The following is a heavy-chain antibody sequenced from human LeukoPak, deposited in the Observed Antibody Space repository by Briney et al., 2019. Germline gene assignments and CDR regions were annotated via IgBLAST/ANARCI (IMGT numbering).Heavy chain of an antibody. CDR2: IRSKANSYAT. V-gene: IGHV3-73*01. CDR3: TRRGDQLRWGGYNWFDP. CDR1: GFTFSGSA. J-gene: IGHJ5*02. D-gene: IGHD2-2*01. Sequence: GGSLRLSCAASGFTFSGSAMHWVRQASGKGLEWVGRIRSKANSYATAYAASVKGRFTISRDDSKNTAYLQMNSLKTEDTAVYDCTRRGDQLRWGGYNWFDPWGQGTLVTVSS.